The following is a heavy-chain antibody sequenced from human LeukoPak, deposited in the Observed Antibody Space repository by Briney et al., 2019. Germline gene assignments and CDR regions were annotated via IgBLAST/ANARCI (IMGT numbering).Heavy chain of an antibody. CDR1: GFSFSSYA. CDR2: ISGSGGST. D-gene: IGHD3-22*01. J-gene: IGHJ1*01. CDR3: AKDIHPITMIVVDHPGPGGDFQH. V-gene: IGHV3-23*01. Sequence: PGGSLRLSCAASGFSFSSYAMSWVRQAPGKGLEWVSAISGSGGSTYYADSVKGRFTISRDNSKNTLYLQMNSLRAEDTAVYYCAKDIHPITMIVVDHPGPGGDFQHWGQGTLVTVSS.